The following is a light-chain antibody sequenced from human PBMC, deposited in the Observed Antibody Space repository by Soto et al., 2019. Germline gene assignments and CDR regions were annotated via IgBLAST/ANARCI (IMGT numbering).Light chain of an antibody. CDR1: SSDIGGYKY. CDR3: SSYTSSGTLVV. V-gene: IGLV2-14*01. CDR2: EVS. Sequence: QSVLTQPASVSGSPGQSITISCTGTSSDIGGYKYVSWYQQHPGKAPKLMIFEVSNRPSGVSNRFSGSKSGNTASLTIPGLQADDEADYYCSSYTSSGTLVVFGGGTKLTVL. J-gene: IGLJ2*01.